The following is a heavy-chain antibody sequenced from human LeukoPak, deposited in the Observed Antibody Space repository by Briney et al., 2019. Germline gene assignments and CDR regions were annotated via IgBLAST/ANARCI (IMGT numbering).Heavy chain of an antibody. CDR3: ASQVAETTSAFDI. V-gene: IGHV1-58*01. CDR1: GFTFRNSV. Sequence: GASVKVSCKASGFTFRNSVVQWVRQARGQRLEWIGWIVAGSENTNYAQKFQERVTFTRDMSTSTVYMELGSLRSEDTAVYYCASQVAETTSAFDIWGQGTMFTVSS. CDR2: IVAGSENT. J-gene: IGHJ3*02. D-gene: IGHD5-12*01.